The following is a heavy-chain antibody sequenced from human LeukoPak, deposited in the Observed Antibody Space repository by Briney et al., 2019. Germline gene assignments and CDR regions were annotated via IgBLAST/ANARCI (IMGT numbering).Heavy chain of an antibody. CDR2: IKEDGSEQ. CDR1: GFTFNSYW. D-gene: IGHD2-2*01. J-gene: IGHJ4*02. CDR3: VRDAFPLCTSTSCPSVY. Sequence: GGSLRLSCAASGFTFNSYWMSWVRQAPGKGLEWVASIKEDGSEQYYVDSVKGRFTISRDNAKNSLYLQMNSLRAEDMAVYYCVRDAFPLCTSTSCPSVYWGRGTQVTVSS. V-gene: IGHV3-7*01.